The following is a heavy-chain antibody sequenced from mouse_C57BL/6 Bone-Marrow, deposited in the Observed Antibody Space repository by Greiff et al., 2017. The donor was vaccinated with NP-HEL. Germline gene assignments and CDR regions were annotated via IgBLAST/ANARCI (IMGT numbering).Heavy chain of an antibody. CDR1: GFSLTSYG. D-gene: IGHD2-2*01. CDR2: IWSGGST. Sequence: QVQLKESGPGLVQPSQCLSITCTVSGFSLTSYGVHWVRQSPGKGLEWLGVIWSGGSTDYNAAFISRLSISKDNSQSQVFFKMNSLQADDTAIYYCARRYYGYDSWYFDVWGTGTTVTVSS. CDR3: ARRYYGYDSWYFDV. J-gene: IGHJ1*03. V-gene: IGHV2-2*01.